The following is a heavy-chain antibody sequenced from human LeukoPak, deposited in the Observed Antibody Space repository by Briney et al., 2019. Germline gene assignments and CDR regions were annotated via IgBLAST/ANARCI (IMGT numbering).Heavy chain of an antibody. CDR2: FRGSGAAT. CDR3: AKVGAVAGTGGWFDP. J-gene: IGHJ5*02. V-gene: IGHV3-23*01. D-gene: IGHD6-19*01. Sequence: GGSLRLSCAASGFTFSSYAMNWVRQAPGKGLKWVSGFRGSGAATFYADSVKGRFTISRDNSKNTLYLQMNRLRAEDTAVYYCAKVGAVAGTGGWFDPWGQGTLVTVSS. CDR1: GFTFSSYA.